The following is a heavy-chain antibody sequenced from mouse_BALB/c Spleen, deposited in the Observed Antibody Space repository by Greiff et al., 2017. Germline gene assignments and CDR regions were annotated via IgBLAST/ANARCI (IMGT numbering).Heavy chain of an antibody. V-gene: IGHV5-17*02. Sequence: DVQLVESGGGLVQPGGSRKLSCAASGFTFSSFGMHWVRQAPEKGLERVAYISSGSSTIYYADTVKGRCTISRDNPKNTLFLQMTSLRSEDTAMYYCARWEITSAMDYWGQGTSVTVSS. J-gene: IGHJ4*01. CDR3: ARWEITSAMDY. CDR2: ISSGSSTI. D-gene: IGHD2-4*01. CDR1: GFTFSSFG.